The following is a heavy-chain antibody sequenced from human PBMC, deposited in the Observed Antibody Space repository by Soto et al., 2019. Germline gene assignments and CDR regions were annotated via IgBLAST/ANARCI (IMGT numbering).Heavy chain of an antibody. CDR1: GGSVSSGSYY. V-gene: IGHV4-61*01. Sequence: QVQLQESGPGLVKPSETLSLTCTVSGGSVSSGSYYWSWIRQPPGKGLAWIGYIYYSGRTNYNPSLKSRVTISVDTSKNQLSLKLSSVTSADTAVYYCARDLDPLLNGGGAFDIWGQGTRATVSS. CDR3: ARDLDPLLNGGGAFDI. J-gene: IGHJ3*02. D-gene: IGHD1-1*01. CDR2: IYYSGRT.